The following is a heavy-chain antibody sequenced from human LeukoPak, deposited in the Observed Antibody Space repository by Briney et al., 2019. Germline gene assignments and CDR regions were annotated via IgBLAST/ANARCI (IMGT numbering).Heavy chain of an antibody. Sequence: KPSETLSLTCTVSGGSISSDYWSWIRQPPGKGLEWIGYVYYSGYTQYNPSLESRVSISVDTSKDQFSLKLSSVTAADTAVYYCARGDYYYMDVWGNGTTVIVSS. J-gene: IGHJ6*03. V-gene: IGHV4-59*01. CDR3: ARGDYYYMDV. CDR2: VYYSGYT. CDR1: GGSISSDY.